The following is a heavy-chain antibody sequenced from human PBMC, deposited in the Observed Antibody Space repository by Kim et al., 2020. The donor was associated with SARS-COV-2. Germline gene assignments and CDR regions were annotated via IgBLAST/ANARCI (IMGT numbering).Heavy chain of an antibody. D-gene: IGHD3-10*01. CDR2: IWYDGSNK. V-gene: IGHV3-33*01. Sequence: GGSLRLSCAASGFTFSSYGMHWVRQAPGKGLEWVAVIWYDGSNKYYADSVKGRFTISRDNSKNTLYLQMNSLRAEDTAVYYCARPETNDPYGSGSYSLPNWGQGTLVTVSS. CDR1: GFTFSSYG. J-gene: IGHJ4*02. CDR3: ARPETNDPYGSGSYSLPN.